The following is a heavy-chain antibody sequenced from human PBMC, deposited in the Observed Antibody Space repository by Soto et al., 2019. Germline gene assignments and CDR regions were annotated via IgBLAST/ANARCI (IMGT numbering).Heavy chain of an antibody. V-gene: IGHV1-18*01. Sequence: QVQLVQSGAEVKKPGASVKVSCKASGYTFTSYGISWVLQAPGQGLEWMGWINAYNGNTNYAQKFQARVTMTTDTSTSTAYMELSSLRSDDTALYCCARVVGYCLIDYWGQRCLVTVS. D-gene: IGHD2-2*03. CDR3: ARVVGYCLIDY. J-gene: IGHJ4*02. CDR1: GYTFTSYG. CDR2: INAYNGNT.